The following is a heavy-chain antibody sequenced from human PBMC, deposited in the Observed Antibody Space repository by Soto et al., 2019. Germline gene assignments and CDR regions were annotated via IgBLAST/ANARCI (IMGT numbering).Heavy chain of an antibody. D-gene: IGHD3-10*01. V-gene: IGHV3-23*01. CDR1: GFTFNTYA. Sequence: EVQLLESGGGLVQPGGSLRLSCAASGFTFNTYAMSWVRQAPGEGLEWVSGISESGGSTYHADSVKGRFTISSDNSKNTLYLQMNSRTAEDTAVYYCAKMIGRYHASDSGAYMGVWGKGTTVTVS. CDR3: AKMIGRYHASDSGAYMGV. J-gene: IGHJ6*03. CDR2: ISESGGST.